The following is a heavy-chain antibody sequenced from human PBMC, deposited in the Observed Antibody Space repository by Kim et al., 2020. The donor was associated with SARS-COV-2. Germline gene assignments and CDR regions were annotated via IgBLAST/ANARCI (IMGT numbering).Heavy chain of an antibody. CDR2: ITSSGGST. J-gene: IGHJ4*02. CDR3: AKGHCSG. D-gene: IGHD2-15*01. V-gene: IGHV3-23*01. CDR1: GFTFSSYA. Sequence: LSLTCAASGFTFSSYAMSWVRQAPGKGLEWVSTITSSGGSTYSADSVKGRFTISRDNSKNTLYLQMNSLRAEDTAVYYCAKGHCSGWGQGTLVTVSS.